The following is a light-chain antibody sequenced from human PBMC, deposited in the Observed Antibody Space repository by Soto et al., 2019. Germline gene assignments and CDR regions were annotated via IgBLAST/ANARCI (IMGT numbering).Light chain of an antibody. CDR2: EVT. CDR1: NSDVANYDY. Sequence: QSVLTQPASVSGSPGQSITLSCTGANSDVANYDYVSWYRQYPGLAPQVIISEVTNRPSAISDRFSGSKSANTAYLTISGLQADDEADYYCCSHTISGAPVFGGGTKVTVL. CDR3: CSHTISGAPV. J-gene: IGLJ2*01. V-gene: IGLV2-14*01.